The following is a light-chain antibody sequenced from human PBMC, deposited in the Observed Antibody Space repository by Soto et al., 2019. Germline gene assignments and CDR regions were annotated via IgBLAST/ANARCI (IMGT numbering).Light chain of an antibody. CDR3: QQYGSSSLT. CDR1: QSVSSSY. V-gene: IGKV3-20*01. CDR2: GAS. Sequence: DIVLTQSPGTLSLYPGERATLSCRASQSVSSSYLAWYQQKPGQAPRLLIYGASSRATGIPDRFSGSGSGTDFTLTISRLEPEDFAVYYCQQYGSSSLTFGGGTKVEIK. J-gene: IGKJ4*01.